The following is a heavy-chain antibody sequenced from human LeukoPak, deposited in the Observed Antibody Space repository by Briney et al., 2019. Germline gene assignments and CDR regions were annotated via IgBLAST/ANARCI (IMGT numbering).Heavy chain of an antibody. J-gene: IGHJ5*02. D-gene: IGHD4-11*01. CDR1: GYTLTELS. CDR3: ATGVTTLGQNWFDP. CDR2: FDPEDGET. Sequence: ASVKVSRKVSGYTLTELSMHWVRQAPGKGLEWMGGFDPEDGETIYAQKFQGRVTMTEDTSTDTAYMELSSLRSEDTAVYYCATGVTTLGQNWFDPWGQGTLVTVSS. V-gene: IGHV1-24*01.